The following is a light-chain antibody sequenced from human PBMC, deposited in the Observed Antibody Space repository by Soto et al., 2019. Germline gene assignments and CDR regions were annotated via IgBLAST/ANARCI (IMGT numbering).Light chain of an antibody. J-gene: IGLJ1*01. CDR1: STDVGAYNY. Sequence: QSVLTQPRSVSGSPGQSVTISCAGTSTDVGAYNYVSWYQQHPGKAPQLIIYDVNKRPSGVPDRFSGSKSGNTASLTISGLQAEDEADYYCCSYAGRPYVFGTGTKLTVL. CDR2: DVN. CDR3: CSYAGRPYV. V-gene: IGLV2-11*01.